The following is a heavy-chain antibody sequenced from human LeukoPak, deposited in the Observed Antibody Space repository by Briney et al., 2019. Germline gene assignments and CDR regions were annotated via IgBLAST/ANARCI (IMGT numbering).Heavy chain of an antibody. CDR3: ARAPLVGATLGDAFDI. CDR1: GGSFSGYY. CDR2: INHSGST. J-gene: IGHJ3*02. Sequence: TSETLSLTCAVYGGSFSGYYWSWIRQPPGKGLEWIGEINHSGSTNYNPSLKSRVTISVDTSKNQFSLKLSSVTAADTAVYYCARAPLVGATLGDAFDIWGQGTMVTVSS. V-gene: IGHV4-34*01. D-gene: IGHD1-26*01.